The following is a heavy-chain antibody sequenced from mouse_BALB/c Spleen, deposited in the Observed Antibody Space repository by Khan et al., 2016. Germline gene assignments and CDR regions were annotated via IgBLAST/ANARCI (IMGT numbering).Heavy chain of an antibody. J-gene: IGHJ4*01. CDR3: SRSYYGYFSMSY. Sequence: QVQLKQSGTELPRPGASVKLSCKVSGYTFTDYYLQWVKQRTGQGIEGIGEILPGSGNTYYNEKFKGNASLTPDTAPSTAFIQLSSLTSVYSAVYFFSRSYYGYFSMSYLGHVASVTVSS. V-gene: IGHV1-77*01. D-gene: IGHD1-2*01. CDR1: GYTFTDYY. CDR2: ILPGSGNT.